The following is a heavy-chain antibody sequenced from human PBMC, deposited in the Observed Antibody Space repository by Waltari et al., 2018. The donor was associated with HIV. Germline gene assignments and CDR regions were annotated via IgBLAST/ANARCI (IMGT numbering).Heavy chain of an antibody. CDR2: ISGSAYRT. D-gene: IGHD6-13*01. V-gene: IGHV3-23*01. CDR1: GFTFSNYA. Sequence: EVQLLESGGGLVQPGGSLRLSCAASGFTFSNYAMSWVRQAPGKGWEGVLDISGSAYRTYNAESVKGRFTISRDNSKNKLYLQMNSLRAEDTAVYFCVKEHQYSHTWYSYYGMDVWGQGTTVTVSS. J-gene: IGHJ6*02. CDR3: VKEHQYSHTWYSYYGMDV.